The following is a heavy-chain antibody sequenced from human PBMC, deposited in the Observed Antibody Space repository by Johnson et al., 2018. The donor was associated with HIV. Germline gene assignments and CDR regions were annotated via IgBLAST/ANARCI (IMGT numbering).Heavy chain of an antibody. Sequence: VQVLESGGGLVQPGRSLRLSCAASGFTFDDYAMHCVRQAPGKGLEWVSGIRWNRGRIGYADSVKGRFTISRDNAKNSLYLQMNSLRAEDTALYYCAKTERRWLQFDAFDIWGQGTMVTVSS. CDR1: GFTFDDYA. CDR3: AKTERRWLQFDAFDI. V-gene: IGHV3-9*01. D-gene: IGHD5-24*01. CDR2: IRWNRGRI. J-gene: IGHJ3*02.